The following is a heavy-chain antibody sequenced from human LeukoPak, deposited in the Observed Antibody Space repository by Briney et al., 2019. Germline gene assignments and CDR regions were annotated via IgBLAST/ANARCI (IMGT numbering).Heavy chain of an antibody. J-gene: IGHJ4*02. D-gene: IGHD3-22*01. CDR3: ARKLTTGGFDY. Sequence: SETLSLTCSVSGGSISSYYWSWIRQPPGKGLEWIGYIYYSGSTNYNPSLKSRVTISVDTSKNQFSLKLSSVTAADTAVYYCARKLTTGGFDYWGQGTLVTVSS. CDR1: GGSISSYY. V-gene: IGHV4-59*12. CDR2: IYYSGST.